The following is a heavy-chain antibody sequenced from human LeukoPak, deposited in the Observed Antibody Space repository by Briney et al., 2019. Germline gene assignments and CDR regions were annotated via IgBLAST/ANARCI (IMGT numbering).Heavy chain of an antibody. Sequence: PGGSLRLSCAASGFTFSGSAMHWVRQASGKGLDWVGRIRSKANSYATAYAASVKGRFTISRDDSKNTAYLQMNSLKTEDTAVYYCTRGAAAGYTIYAMDVWGKGTTVTVSS. D-gene: IGHD6-13*01. J-gene: IGHJ6*04. V-gene: IGHV3-73*01. CDR1: GFTFSGSA. CDR2: IRSKANSYAT. CDR3: TRGAAAGYTIYAMDV.